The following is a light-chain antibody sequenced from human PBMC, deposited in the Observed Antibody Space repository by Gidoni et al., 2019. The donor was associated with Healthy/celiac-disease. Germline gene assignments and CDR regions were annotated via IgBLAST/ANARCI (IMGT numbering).Light chain of an antibody. CDR2: AAS. CDR1: QSISSY. CDR3: QQRYSTPLT. J-gene: IGKJ4*01. Sequence: IPMPHSPSSLSASVGDRVTITCRASQSISSYLNWYQQKPGKAPKLLIYAASSLQSGVPSRFSGSGAGKDVTLTMSRRQPEDFATYYCQQRYSTPLTFGGXTKVEIK. V-gene: IGKV1-39*01.